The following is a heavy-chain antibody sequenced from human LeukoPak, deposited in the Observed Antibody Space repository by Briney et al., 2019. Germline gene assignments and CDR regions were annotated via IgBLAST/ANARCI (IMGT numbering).Heavy chain of an antibody. J-gene: IGHJ4*02. CDR2: IYYSGST. Sequence: SETLSLTCIVSGGSISSHYLSWIRQPPGKGLEWIGHIYYSGSTKYNASLKSRVTISVDTSKNQFSLKLSSVTAADTAVYYCASYRCSGGSCYQDSWGQGTLVTVSS. D-gene: IGHD2-15*01. V-gene: IGHV4-59*11. CDR1: GGSISSHY. CDR3: ASYRCSGGSCYQDS.